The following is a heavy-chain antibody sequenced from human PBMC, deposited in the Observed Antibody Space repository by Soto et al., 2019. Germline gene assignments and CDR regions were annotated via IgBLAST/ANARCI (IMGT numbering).Heavy chain of an antibody. D-gene: IGHD6-19*01. CDR1: GYTFTGYY. Sequence: GASVKVSSKASGYTFTGYYMHWVRQAPGQGLEWMGWINPNSGGTNYAQKFQGWVTMTRDTSISTAYMELSRLRSDDTAVYYCARALYSSGWTSDAFDIWGQGTMVTVSS. CDR2: INPNSGGT. CDR3: ARALYSSGWTSDAFDI. J-gene: IGHJ3*02. V-gene: IGHV1-2*04.